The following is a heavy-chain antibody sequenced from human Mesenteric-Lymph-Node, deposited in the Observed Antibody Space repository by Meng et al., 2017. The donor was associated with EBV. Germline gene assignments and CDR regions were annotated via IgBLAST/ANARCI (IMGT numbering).Heavy chain of an antibody. Sequence: QVQLVQSGAEGKKPGASVKVSCKASGYTFTSYYLHWVRQAPGQGLEWMGWINPNSGDTNYAQKFQGWVTMTRDTSINTAYMELSSLRSDATAVYYCATLPAASTPHFSAWGQGTLVTVSS. V-gene: IGHV1-2*04. CDR3: ATLPAASTPHFSA. D-gene: IGHD2-2*01. CDR2: INPNSGDT. J-gene: IGHJ4*02. CDR1: GYTFTSYY.